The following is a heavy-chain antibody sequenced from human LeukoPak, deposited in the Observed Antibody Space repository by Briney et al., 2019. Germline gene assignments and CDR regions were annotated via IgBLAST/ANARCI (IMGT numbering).Heavy chain of an antibody. CDR2: ISSSSSTI. Sequence: PGGSLRLSCAASGFTFSSYSMNWVRQAPGKGLEWVSYISSSSSTIYYADSVKGRFTISRDNAKNLLYLQMNSLRAEDTAVYYCAVDMTTVTNYYYYGMDVWGQGTTVTVSS. D-gene: IGHD4-11*01. CDR3: AVDMTTVTNYYYYGMDV. J-gene: IGHJ6*02. CDR1: GFTFSSYS. V-gene: IGHV3-48*01.